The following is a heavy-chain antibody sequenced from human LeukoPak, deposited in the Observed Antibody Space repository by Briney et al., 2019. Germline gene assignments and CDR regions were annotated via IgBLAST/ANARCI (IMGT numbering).Heavy chain of an antibody. J-gene: IGHJ5*02. CDR1: GFTFSNYY. CDR3: AREMVRGVIPFDP. D-gene: IGHD3-10*01. CDR2: IYYSGST. V-gene: IGHV4-30-4*08. Sequence: LRLSCAASGFTFSNYYMSWFRQAPGKGLEWIGYIYYSGSTYYNPSLRSRVTISVDTSKNQFSLKLSSVTAADTAVYYCAREMVRGVIPFDPWGQGTLVTVSS.